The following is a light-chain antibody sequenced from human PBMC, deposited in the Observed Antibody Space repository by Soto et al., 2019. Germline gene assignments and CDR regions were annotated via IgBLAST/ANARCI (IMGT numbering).Light chain of an antibody. CDR3: SSYVTSGTLV. CDR1: SSDIGGSDY. CDR2: EVS. Sequence: QSVLTQAASVSGSPGQSITISCTGTSSDIGGSDYVSLYQKHPGKAPKVIIYEVSDRPSGVSDRFSGSKSGNTASLTISGLQAEDEADYYCSSYVTSGTLVFGGGTKLTVL. V-gene: IGLV2-14*01. J-gene: IGLJ3*02.